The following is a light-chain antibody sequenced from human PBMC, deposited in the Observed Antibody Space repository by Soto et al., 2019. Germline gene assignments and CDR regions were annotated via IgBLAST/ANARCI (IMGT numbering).Light chain of an antibody. CDR1: QGISSY. CDR3: QQLNSYPLT. Sequence: DIQLTQSPSFLSASVGDRVTITCRASQGISSYLAWYQQKPGKAPKLLIYAASTLQSGVRSRFSGSGPGTECTLTISSLQPEDVATYYCQQLNSYPLTFGGGTKVEIK. CDR2: AAS. J-gene: IGKJ4*01. V-gene: IGKV1-9*01.